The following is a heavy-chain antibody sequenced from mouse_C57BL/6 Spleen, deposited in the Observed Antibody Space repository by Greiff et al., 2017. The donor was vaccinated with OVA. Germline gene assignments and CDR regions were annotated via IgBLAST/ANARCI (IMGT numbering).Heavy chain of an antibody. J-gene: IGHJ4*01. D-gene: IGHD1-1*01. CDR2: IDPETGGT. V-gene: IGHV1-15*01. Sequence: VQLQQSGAELVRPGASVTLSCKASGYTFTDYEMHWVKQTPVHGLEWIGAIDPETGGTAYNQKFKGKAILTADKSSSTAYMELRSLTSEDSAVYYCTIRYYGSSPMDYWGQGTSVTVSS. CDR1: GYTFTDYE. CDR3: TIRYYGSSPMDY.